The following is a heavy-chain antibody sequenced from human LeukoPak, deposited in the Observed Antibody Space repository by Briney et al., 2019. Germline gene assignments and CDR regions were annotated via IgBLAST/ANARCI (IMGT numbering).Heavy chain of an antibody. V-gene: IGHV4-34*01. CDR1: GGSFSGYY. CDR2: INHSGST. D-gene: IGHD2-2*01. Sequence: SETLSLTCAVYGGSFSGYYWSWIRQPPGKGLEWIGEINHSGSTNYNPYLKSRVTISVDTSKNQFSLKLSSVTAADTAVYYCSIRQYQLQSRYYYYMDVWGKGTTVTVSS. J-gene: IGHJ6*03. CDR3: SIRQYQLQSRYYYYMDV.